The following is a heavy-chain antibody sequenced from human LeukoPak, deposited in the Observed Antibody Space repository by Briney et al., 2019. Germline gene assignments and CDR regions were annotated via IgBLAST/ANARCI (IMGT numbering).Heavy chain of an antibody. J-gene: IGHJ4*02. Sequence: GGSLRLSCAASGFTFYNYAMSWVRQAPGKGLEWVSSISGRGDNIYYADSVKGRFTISRDNSKNTLFLQMNSLRAEDTAVYYCAKMITFGGVIARSFDYWGQGTLVTVSS. CDR3: AKMITFGGVIARSFDY. D-gene: IGHD3-16*02. V-gene: IGHV3-23*01. CDR2: ISGRGDNI. CDR1: GFTFYNYA.